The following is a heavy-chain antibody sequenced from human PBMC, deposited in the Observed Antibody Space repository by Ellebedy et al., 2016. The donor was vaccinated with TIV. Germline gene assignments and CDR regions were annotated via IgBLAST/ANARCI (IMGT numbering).Heavy chain of an antibody. V-gene: IGHV3-7*01. CDR2: IRQEGDVK. CDR3: ARRGSYGVYAVQINSWSDT. CDR1: GFNFRSYW. D-gene: IGHD5/OR15-5a*01. Sequence: GESLKISCIASGFNFRSYWMTWVRQAPGKGLEWVANIRQEGDVKYYLDSVWGRFTVSRANARNSLYLQMNNLRVEDTAVYYCARRGSYGVYAVQINSWSDTWGQGTLVTVSS. J-gene: IGHJ5*02.